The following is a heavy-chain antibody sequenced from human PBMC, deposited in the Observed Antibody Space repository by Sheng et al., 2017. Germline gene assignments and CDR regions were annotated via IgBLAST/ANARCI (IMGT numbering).Heavy chain of an antibody. D-gene: IGHD6-19*01. Sequence: QVQLQQWGAGLLKPSETLSLTCAVYGGSFSGYYWSWIRQPPGKGLEWIGEINHSGSTNYNPSLKSRVTISVDTSKNQFSLKLSSVTAADTAVYYCARGASGWHSRHDYWGQGTLVTVSS. CDR2: INHSGST. CDR3: ARGASGWHSRHDY. V-gene: IGHV4-34*01. J-gene: IGHJ4*02. CDR1: GGSFSGYY.